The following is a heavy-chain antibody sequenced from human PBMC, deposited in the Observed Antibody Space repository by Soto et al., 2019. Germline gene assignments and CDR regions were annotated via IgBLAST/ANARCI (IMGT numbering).Heavy chain of an antibody. CDR1: GGSISSYY. D-gene: IGHD4-17*01. CDR3: ARRYGDYFDY. CDR2: IYYSGST. V-gene: IGHV4-59*08. Sequence: QVQLQESGPGLVKPSETLSLTCTVSGGSISSYYWSWIRQPPGKGLEWIGYIYYSGSTNYNPSLMIRVTLAVDRSKTQFSLKLCAVTAADTAVYYCARRYGDYFDYWAREPWSPSPQ. J-gene: IGHJ4*02.